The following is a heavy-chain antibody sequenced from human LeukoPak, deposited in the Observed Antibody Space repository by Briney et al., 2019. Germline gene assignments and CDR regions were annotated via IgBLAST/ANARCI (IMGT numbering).Heavy chain of an antibody. CDR1: GFTFDDYA. CDR3: ARKIESGAAHYFDY. Sequence: SLRLSCAASGFTFDDYAMHWVRQPPGKGLEWVSGISWNSDNIAFADFVKGRFTISRDNAKNSLYLQVNSLRVEDTALYFCARKIESGAAHYFDYWGQGTLVTVSS. D-gene: IGHD5-12*01. CDR2: ISWNSDNI. J-gene: IGHJ4*02. V-gene: IGHV3-9*01.